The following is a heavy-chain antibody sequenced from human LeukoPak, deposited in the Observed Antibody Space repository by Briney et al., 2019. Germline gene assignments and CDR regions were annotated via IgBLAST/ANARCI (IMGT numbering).Heavy chain of an antibody. Sequence: SETLSLTCAVYGGSFSGYYWSWIRQPPGKGLEWIGEINHSGSTNYNPSLKSRVTISVDTSKNQFSLKLSSVTAADTAVYYCARTQSSSWYLGPYYYYYYMDVCGKGTTVTVSS. V-gene: IGHV4-34*01. CDR2: INHSGST. D-gene: IGHD6-13*01. CDR3: ARTQSSSWYLGPYYYYYYMDV. CDR1: GGSFSGYY. J-gene: IGHJ6*03.